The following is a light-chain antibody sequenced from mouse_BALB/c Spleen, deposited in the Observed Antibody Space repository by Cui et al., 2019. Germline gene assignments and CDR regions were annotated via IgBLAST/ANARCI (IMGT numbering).Light chain of an antibody. CDR2: SAS. V-gene: IGKV6-15*01. CDR3: QQYNSYALT. CDR1: QNVGTN. J-gene: IGKJ5*01. Sequence: DIVMTQSQKFMSTSVGDRVSVTCKASQNVGTNVAWYQQKPGQSPKALIYSASYRYSGVPDRFTGSGSGTDFTLTISNVQSEDLAEYFCQQYNSYALTFGAGTKLELK.